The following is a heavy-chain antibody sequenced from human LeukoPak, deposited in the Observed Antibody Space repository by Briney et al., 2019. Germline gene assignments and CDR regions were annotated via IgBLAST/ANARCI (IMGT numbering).Heavy chain of an antibody. Sequence: GGSLRLSCAASGITFSSYGMGWVRQAPVKGLEWVSAITGGGDTTYYADSVKGRFAISRDNSKNTLCLQMNSLRADDTAVYYCVRTSGYLAYWGQGTLVTVS. J-gene: IGHJ4*02. CDR2: ITGGGDTT. CDR3: VRTSGYLAY. V-gene: IGHV3-23*01. D-gene: IGHD3-22*01. CDR1: GITFSSYG.